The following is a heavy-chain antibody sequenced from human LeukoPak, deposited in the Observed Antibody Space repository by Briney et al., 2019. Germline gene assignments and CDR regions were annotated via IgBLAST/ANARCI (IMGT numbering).Heavy chain of an antibody. D-gene: IGHD6-19*01. V-gene: IGHV3-30*18. CDR2: ISYDGSNK. CDR3: AKEDFGRIAVDY. J-gene: IGHJ4*02. Sequence: PGRSLRLSCAASGFTFSSYGMHWVRQAPGKGLEWVAVISYDGSNKCYADSVKGRFTISRDNSKNTLYLQMNSLRAEDTAVYYCAKEDFGRIAVDYWGQGTLVTVSS. CDR1: GFTFSSYG.